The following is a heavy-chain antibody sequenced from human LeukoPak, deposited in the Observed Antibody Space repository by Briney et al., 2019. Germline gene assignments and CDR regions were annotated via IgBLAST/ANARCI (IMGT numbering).Heavy chain of an antibody. CDR3: ARHTRYSSSSRVFDY. D-gene: IGHD6-6*01. Sequence: NREESLKISCKGSGYRFASYWIGWVRQMPGKGLEWMGIIYAGDSDTRYSPSFQGQVTISVEKSISTAYLQWSSLKASDTAIYYCARHTRYSSSSRVFDYWGQGTLVTVSS. CDR1: GYRFASYW. J-gene: IGHJ4*02. V-gene: IGHV5-51*01. CDR2: IYAGDSDT.